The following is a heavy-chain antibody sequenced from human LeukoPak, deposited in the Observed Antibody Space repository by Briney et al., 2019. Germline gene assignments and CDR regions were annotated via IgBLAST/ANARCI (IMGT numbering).Heavy chain of an antibody. J-gene: IGHJ6*03. CDR3: ARDGRHEYSHWDYRFYMDV. CDR2: IKQDGSEK. D-gene: IGHD2/OR15-2a*01. V-gene: IGHV3-7*01. Sequence: GWSLPVTCTASEFVFSNYWMTWVRQSPEKGLEWVANIKQDGSEKYYGDSVKGRFTMSRDNAKNSLYLQMNSLRAEDTAVYYCARDGRHEYSHWDYRFYMDVWGKGTMVTVSS. CDR1: EFVFSNYW.